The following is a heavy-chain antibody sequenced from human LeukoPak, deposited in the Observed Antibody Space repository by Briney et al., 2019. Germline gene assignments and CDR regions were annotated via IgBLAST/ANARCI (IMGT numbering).Heavy chain of an antibody. CDR3: AKAPVTSCRGAFCYRFDY. D-gene: IGHD2-15*01. V-gene: IGHV3-7*03. Sequence: GGSLRLSCAGSGFTFSSYWMSWVRQAPGKGLEWVANIKQDGSEKHYVDSVKGRFTISRDNSKNTLYLKMNSLRADDTAVYYCAKAPVTSCRGAFCYRFDYWGQGTLVTVSS. CDR2: IKQDGSEK. CDR1: GFTFSSYW. J-gene: IGHJ4*02.